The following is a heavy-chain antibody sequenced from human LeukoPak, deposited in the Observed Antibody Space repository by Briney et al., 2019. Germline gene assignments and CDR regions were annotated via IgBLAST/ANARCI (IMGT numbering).Heavy chain of an antibody. J-gene: IGHJ4*02. CDR2: IYYSGST. Sequence: SETLSLTCTVSGGSISSSSYYWGWIRQPPGKGLEWIGSIYYSGSTYYNPSLKSRVTISVDTSKNQFSLKLSSVTAADTAVYYCARSRSYDFWSGYYAYSDYWGQGTLVTVSS. V-gene: IGHV4-39*07. CDR3: ARSRSYDFWSGYYAYSDY. CDR1: GGSISSSSYY. D-gene: IGHD3-3*01.